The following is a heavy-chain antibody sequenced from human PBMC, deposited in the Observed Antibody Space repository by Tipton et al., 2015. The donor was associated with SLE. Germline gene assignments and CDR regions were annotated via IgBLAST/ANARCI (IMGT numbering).Heavy chain of an antibody. CDR2: IWYDGSNK. D-gene: IGHD3-10*01. J-gene: IGHJ2*01. V-gene: IGHV3-33*03. CDR1: GFTFSSYG. Sequence: SLRLSCAASGFTFSSYGMHWVRQAPGKGLEWVAVIWYDGSNKYYVDSVKGRFTISRDNAKNSLYLQMNSLRAEDTAVYYCASPPYYGSGSYRPYWYFDLWGRGTLVTVSS. CDR3: ASPPYYGSGSYRPYWYFDL.